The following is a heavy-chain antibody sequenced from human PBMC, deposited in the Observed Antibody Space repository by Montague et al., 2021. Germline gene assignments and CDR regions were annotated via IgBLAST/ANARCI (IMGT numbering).Heavy chain of an antibody. V-gene: IGHV4-39*01. CDR2: IYYSGST. Sequence: SETLSLTCTVSGGSISSSSYYWGWIRQPPGKGLEWIGSIYYSGSTYYNPSLKSRVTISVDTSKNQFSLKLSSVTAADTAVYYCARYVIGNYGMDVWGQGTTVTVSS. CDR3: ARYVIGNYGMDV. CDR1: GGSISSSSYY. D-gene: IGHD3-16*02. J-gene: IGHJ6*02.